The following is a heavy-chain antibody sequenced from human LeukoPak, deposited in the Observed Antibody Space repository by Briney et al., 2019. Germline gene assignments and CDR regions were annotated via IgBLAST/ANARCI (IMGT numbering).Heavy chain of an antibody. D-gene: IGHD2-2*02. CDR2: IIPIFGTA. V-gene: IGHV1-69*13. CDR3: ARVLVVPAAISYYYGMDV. J-gene: IGHJ6*02. CDR1: GYTFTAYY. Sequence: SVKVSCKASGYTFTAYYMHWVRQAPGQGLEWMGGIIPIFGTANYAQKFQGRVTITADESTSTAYMELSSLRSEDTAVYYCARVLVVPAAISYYYGMDVWGQGTTVTVSS.